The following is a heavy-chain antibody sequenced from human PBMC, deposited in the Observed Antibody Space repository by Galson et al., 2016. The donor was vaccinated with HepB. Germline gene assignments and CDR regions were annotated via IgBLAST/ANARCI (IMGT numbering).Heavy chain of an antibody. CDR1: GFTFSSYG. Sequence: SLRLSCAASGFTFSSYGIHWVRQAPGKGLEWVAVISYDGNNKYYADSVKGRFTISRDNSKNALYLQMSSLRAEDTAVYYCAKKAHILTGPDAFDIWGQGTMVTVSP. CDR3: AKKAHILTGPDAFDI. D-gene: IGHD3-9*01. J-gene: IGHJ3*02. CDR2: ISYDGNNK. V-gene: IGHV3-30*18.